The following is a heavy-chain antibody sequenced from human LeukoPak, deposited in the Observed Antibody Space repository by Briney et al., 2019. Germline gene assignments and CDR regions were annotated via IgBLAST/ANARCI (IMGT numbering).Heavy chain of an antibody. J-gene: IGHJ5*02. CDR1: GYGFTSYW. D-gene: IGHD1-26*01. CDR3: ARHTYSGSYYRWFDP. CDR2: IYPGDSDT. V-gene: IGHV5-51*01. Sequence: GSSLQISCKGSGYGFTSYWIGCVRQMPGKGLEWMGIIYPGDSDTRYSPSFQGQVTISADKSISTAYLQWSSLKASDTAMYYCARHTYSGSYYRWFDPWGQGTLVTVSS.